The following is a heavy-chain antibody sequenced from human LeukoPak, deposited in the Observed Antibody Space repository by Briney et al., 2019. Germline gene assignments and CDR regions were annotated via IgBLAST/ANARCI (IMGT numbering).Heavy chain of an antibody. CDR2: ISYDGSNK. CDR3: ARGHDYVWGSYNY. Sequence: PGRSLRLSCAASGVTFRSYAMHWVRQAPGKGLEWVAVISYDGSNKYYADSVKGRFTISRDNSKNTLYLQMNSLRAEDTAVYYCARGHDYVWGSYNYWGQGTLVTVSS. V-gene: IGHV3-30-3*01. CDR1: GVTFRSYA. J-gene: IGHJ4*02. D-gene: IGHD3-16*01.